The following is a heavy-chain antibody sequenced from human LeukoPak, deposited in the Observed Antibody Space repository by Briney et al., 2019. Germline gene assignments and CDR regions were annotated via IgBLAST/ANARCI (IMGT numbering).Heavy chain of an antibody. CDR1: GDSISSGSYY. Sequence: SETLSLTCSVPGDSISSGSYYWGWIRQPPGKGLEYIGSVYLDGSTWYNPSLKSRVTISINTSQRQFSLKVTSVTATDTAVYYCARGGVNWTYDYWGQGTLVTVSS. CDR3: ARGGVNWTYDY. J-gene: IGHJ4*02. CDR2: VYLDGST. D-gene: IGHD1-7*01. V-gene: IGHV4-39*01.